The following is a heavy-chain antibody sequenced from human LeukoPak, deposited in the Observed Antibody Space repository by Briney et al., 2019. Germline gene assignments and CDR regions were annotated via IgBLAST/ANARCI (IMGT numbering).Heavy chain of an antibody. J-gene: IGHJ3*02. Sequence: SETLSLTCSVSGGFISSGSYYWSWIRQPAGKGLEWIGRIYTTGSTNYNPSLKSRVTILGDTSKNQFSLKLSSVTAADTAVYYCAGMYSSSWYSPHAFDIWGQGTMVTVSS. CDR2: IYTTGST. V-gene: IGHV4-61*02. CDR3: AGMYSSSWYSPHAFDI. CDR1: GGFISSGSYY. D-gene: IGHD6-13*01.